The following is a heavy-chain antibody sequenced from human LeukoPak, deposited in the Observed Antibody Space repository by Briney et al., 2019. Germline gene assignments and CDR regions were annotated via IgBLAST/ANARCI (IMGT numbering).Heavy chain of an antibody. CDR1: GFTFSFYA. D-gene: IGHD1-26*01. CDR3: AKGGGPTTTLEY. Sequence: GGSLRLSRAASGFTFSFYAMSWVRQAPGKGLEWVSGISGSGGGGRTYYADWAEGRFTISRDNSKNTLYLQMNSLRAEDTAVYYCAKGGGPTTTLEYWGQGTLVTVSS. CDR2: ISGSGGGGRT. J-gene: IGHJ4*02. V-gene: IGHV3-23*01.